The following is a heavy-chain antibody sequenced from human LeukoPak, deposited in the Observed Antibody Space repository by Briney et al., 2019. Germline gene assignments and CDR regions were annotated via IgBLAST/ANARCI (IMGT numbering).Heavy chain of an antibody. V-gene: IGHV4-34*01. Sequence: SETLSLTRAVYGGSFSGYYWSWIRQPPGKGLEWIGEINHSGSTNYNPSLKSRVTISVDTSKNQFSLKLSSVTAADTAVYYCARGIIAVAGTGSVFDYWGQGTLVTVSS. CDR3: ARGIIAVAGTGSVFDY. D-gene: IGHD6-19*01. CDR2: INHSGST. J-gene: IGHJ4*02. CDR1: GGSFSGYY.